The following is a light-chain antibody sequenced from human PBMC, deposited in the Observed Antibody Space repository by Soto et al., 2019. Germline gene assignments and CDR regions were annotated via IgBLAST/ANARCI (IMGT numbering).Light chain of an antibody. J-gene: IGKJ1*01. Sequence: ETVLTQSPGTLSLSPGERATLSCRASQSVSSNYLAWYQHIPGQAPRLLIYGASTRATGIPDRFSGSGSGKDLTLTISRLEPEDFAVYYCQQFDRSLPSWTFGQGTKVE. CDR3: QQFDRSLPSWT. CDR1: QSVSSNY. CDR2: GAS. V-gene: IGKV3-20*01.